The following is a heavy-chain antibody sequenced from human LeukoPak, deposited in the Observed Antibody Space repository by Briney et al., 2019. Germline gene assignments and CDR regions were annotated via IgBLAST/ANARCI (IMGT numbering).Heavy chain of an antibody. CDR2: IKKDGSKE. CDR3: ARDSTPSSSDCYYDAFDI. J-gene: IGHJ3*02. Sequence: GGSLRLSCAASGFTFSSYWMTWVRQAPGKGLEWVANIKKDGSKENYVDSVKGRFTISRDNAENSLFLQMNSLRAEDTAVYYCARDSTPSSSDCYYDAFDIWGPGTMVTVSS. CDR1: GFTFSSYW. D-gene: IGHD6-19*01. V-gene: IGHV3-7*01.